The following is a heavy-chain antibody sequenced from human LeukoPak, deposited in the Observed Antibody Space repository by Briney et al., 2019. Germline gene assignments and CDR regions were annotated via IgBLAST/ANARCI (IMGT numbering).Heavy chain of an antibody. CDR2: IYYSGST. CDR3: ARASSSWYFGTPFDY. V-gene: IGHV4-39*07. D-gene: IGHD6-13*01. CDR1: GGSISSSSYY. J-gene: IGHJ4*02. Sequence: SETLSLTCTVSGGSISSSSYYWGWIRQPPGKGLEWIGSIYYSGSTYYNPSLKSRVTISVDTSKNQFSLKLSSVTAADTAVYYCARASSSWYFGTPFDYWGQGTLVTVSS.